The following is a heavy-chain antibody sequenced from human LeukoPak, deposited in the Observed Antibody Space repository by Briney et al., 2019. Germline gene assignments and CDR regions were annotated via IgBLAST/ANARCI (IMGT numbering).Heavy chain of an antibody. J-gene: IGHJ4*02. CDR2: INPSGGST. CDR1: GYTFTSYD. Sequence: ASVKVSCKASGYTFTSYDINWVRQATGQGLEWMGIINPSGGSTSYAQKFQGRVTMTRDTSTSTVYMELSSLRSEDTAVYYCARDPSYYYDSSGYYFDYWGQGTLVTVSS. D-gene: IGHD3-22*01. CDR3: ARDPSYYYDSSGYYFDY. V-gene: IGHV1-46*01.